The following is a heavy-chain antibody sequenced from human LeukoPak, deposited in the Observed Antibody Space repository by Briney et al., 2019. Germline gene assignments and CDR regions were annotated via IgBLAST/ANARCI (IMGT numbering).Heavy chain of an antibody. J-gene: IGHJ4*02. CDR2: MYYSGST. Sequence: SETLSLTCTVSGGSISSSSCYWGWIRQPPGKGLEWIGSMYYSGSTYYNPSLKSRVTISVDTSKNQFSLKLSSVTAADTAVYYCARHAFDSGGFYLGYFDYWGQGTLVTVSS. CDR3: ARHAFDSGGFYLGYFDY. CDR1: GGSISSSSCY. D-gene: IGHD3-22*01. V-gene: IGHV4-39*01.